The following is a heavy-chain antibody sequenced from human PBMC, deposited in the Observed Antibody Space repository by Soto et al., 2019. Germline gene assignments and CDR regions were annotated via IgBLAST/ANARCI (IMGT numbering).Heavy chain of an antibody. Sequence: QVQLVESGGGVVQPGRSLRLSCEASGFTFSSYAMHWVRQAPGKGLEWVAVISYDGSNKYYADSVKGRFTISRDNSKNTLYLQMNSLRAEDTAVYYCARVARSSYSSSWAYYYYGMDVWGQGATVTVSS. V-gene: IGHV3-30-3*01. CDR3: ARVARSSYSSSWAYYYYGMDV. CDR1: GFTFSSYA. D-gene: IGHD6-13*01. CDR2: ISYDGSNK. J-gene: IGHJ6*02.